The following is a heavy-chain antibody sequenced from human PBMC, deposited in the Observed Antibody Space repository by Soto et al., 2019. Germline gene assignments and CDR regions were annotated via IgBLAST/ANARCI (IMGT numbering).Heavy chain of an antibody. CDR2: IYHSGST. J-gene: IGHJ5*02. V-gene: IGHV4-30-2*01. D-gene: IGHD2-2*01. Sequence: SETLSLTCAVSGGSISSGGYSWSWIRQPPGKGLEWIGCIYHSGSTYYNPSLKSRVTISVDRSKNQFPLKLSSVTAADTAVYYCARGYCSSTSCYPSRPETNWFDPSGPGTLLTVSS. CDR3: ARGYCSSTSCYPSRPETNWFDP. CDR1: GGSISSGGYS.